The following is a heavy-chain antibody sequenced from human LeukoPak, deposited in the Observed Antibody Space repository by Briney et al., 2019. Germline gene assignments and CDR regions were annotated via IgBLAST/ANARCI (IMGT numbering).Heavy chain of an antibody. J-gene: IGHJ3*01. Sequence: GGSLRLSCVASDFTLPNYAMTWVRLAPGKGLEWVSSIGGSGSNTNYADSVRGRFTVSRDNSKNTLYLQMNSLRAEDTAVYYCGRDPNGDYVGAFEFWGQGTLVSVSS. CDR1: DFTLPNYA. CDR3: GRDPNGDYVGAFEF. D-gene: IGHD4-17*01. V-gene: IGHV3-23*01. CDR2: IGGSGSNT.